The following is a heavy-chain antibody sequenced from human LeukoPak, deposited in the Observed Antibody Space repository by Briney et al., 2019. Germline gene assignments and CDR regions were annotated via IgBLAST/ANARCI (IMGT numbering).Heavy chain of an antibody. Sequence: AAVKVSCKASGYTFTSYGIGWVRQAPGQGLEWMGWISAYDGNTDYAQNLQGRVTMTTDTSTSTAYMELRSLRSDDTAVYYCARDRLDIVTTITLDYWGQGTLVTVYS. V-gene: IGHV1-18*01. CDR3: ARDRLDIVTTITLDY. CDR2: ISAYDGNT. J-gene: IGHJ4*02. CDR1: GYTFTSYG. D-gene: IGHD5-12*01.